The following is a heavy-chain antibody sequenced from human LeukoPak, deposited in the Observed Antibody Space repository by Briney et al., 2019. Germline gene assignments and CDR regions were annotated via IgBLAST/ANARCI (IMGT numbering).Heavy chain of an antibody. D-gene: IGHD3-22*01. Sequence: SETLSLTCTVSGGSISSGGYYWSWIRQHPGKGLEWFGYIYYSGSTYYNPSLQSRVTISVDTSKNQFSLELSSVTAADTAVYYCASLSSSYYYDSSGYYLDYWGQGTLVTVSS. J-gene: IGHJ4*02. CDR3: ASLSSSYYYDSSGYYLDY. V-gene: IGHV4-31*03. CDR2: IYYSGST. CDR1: GGSISSGGYY.